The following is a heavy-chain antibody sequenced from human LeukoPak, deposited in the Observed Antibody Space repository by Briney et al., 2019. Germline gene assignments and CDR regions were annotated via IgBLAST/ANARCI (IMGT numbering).Heavy chain of an antibody. J-gene: IGHJ4*02. D-gene: IGHD2-2*01. CDR3: VRRCSSSSYPLDY. V-gene: IGHV3-13*01. CDR2: IDTAGDT. Sequence: PGGSLRLSCAASGFTFSSYDMHWVRQVTGKGLEWVSSIDTAGDTYYPGSVKGRFTISRENAKNSLYLQMNSLRAGDTAVYYCVRRCSSSSYPLDYWGQGTLVTVSS. CDR1: GFTFSSYD.